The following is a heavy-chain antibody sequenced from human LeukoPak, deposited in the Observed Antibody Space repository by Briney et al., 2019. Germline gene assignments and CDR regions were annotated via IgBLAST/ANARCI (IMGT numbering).Heavy chain of an antibody. D-gene: IGHD6-19*01. CDR3: ARVRGPLAVAGLMYDY. CDR2: IIPIFGTA. V-gene: IGHV1-69*13. Sequence: SVKASCKASGGTFSSYAISWVRQAPGQGLEWMGGIIPIFGTANYAQKFQGRVTITADESTSTAYMELSSLRSEDTAVYYCARVRGPLAVAGLMYDYWGQGTLVTVSS. J-gene: IGHJ4*02. CDR1: GGTFSSYA.